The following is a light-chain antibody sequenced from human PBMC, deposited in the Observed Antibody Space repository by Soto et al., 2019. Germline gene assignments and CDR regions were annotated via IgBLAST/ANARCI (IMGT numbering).Light chain of an antibody. Sequence: QSALTQPASVSGSPGKSITISCTGTSSDVGGYNYVSWYQQNPGKAPKLMIYDVSNRPSGVSNRFSGSKSGNTASLTISGLQAEDEADYYCNSYTSSSTVVFGGGTKLTVL. J-gene: IGLJ2*01. CDR3: NSYTSSSTVV. CDR2: DVS. CDR1: SSDVGGYNY. V-gene: IGLV2-14*01.